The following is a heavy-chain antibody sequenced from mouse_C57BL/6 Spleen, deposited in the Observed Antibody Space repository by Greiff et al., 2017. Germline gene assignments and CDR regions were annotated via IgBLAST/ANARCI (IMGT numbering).Heavy chain of an antibody. CDR3: ARYGYDGMDY. D-gene: IGHD2-2*01. Sequence: QVQLQQSGPELVKPGASVKISCKASGYAFSSSWMNWVKQRPGKGLEWIGRIYPGDGDTNYNGKFKGKATLTADKSSSTAYMQLSSLTSEDSAVYFCARYGYDGMDYWGQGTSVTVSS. CDR2: IYPGDGDT. V-gene: IGHV1-82*01. J-gene: IGHJ4*01. CDR1: GYAFSSSW.